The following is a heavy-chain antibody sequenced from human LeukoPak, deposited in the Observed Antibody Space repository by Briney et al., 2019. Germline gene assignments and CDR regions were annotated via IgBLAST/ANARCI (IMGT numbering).Heavy chain of an antibody. V-gene: IGHV1-2*02. CDR2: INPNSGGT. CDR3: ARGPIVVVVADPFDY. J-gene: IGHJ4*02. D-gene: IGHD2-15*01. Sequence: ASVKVSCKASGYTFTGYYMHWVRQAPGQGLEWMGWINPNSGGTNYAQKFQGRVTMTRDTSISTAYMELSRLRSDDTAVYYRARGPIVVVVADPFDYWGQGTLVTVSS. CDR1: GYTFTGYY.